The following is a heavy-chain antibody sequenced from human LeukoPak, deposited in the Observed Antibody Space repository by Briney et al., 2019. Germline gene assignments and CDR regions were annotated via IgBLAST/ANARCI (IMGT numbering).Heavy chain of an antibody. CDR2: ISWNSGSI. CDR1: GFTFDDYA. V-gene: IGHV3-9*01. CDR3: AKDNRVRAAAGACFDY. D-gene: IGHD6-13*01. J-gene: IGHJ4*02. Sequence: PGGSLRLSCAASGFTFDDYAMHWVRQAPGKGLEWVSGISWNSGSIGYADSVKGRFTVSRDNAKNSLYLQMNSLRAEDTALYYCAKDNRVRAAAGACFDYWGQGTLVTVSS.